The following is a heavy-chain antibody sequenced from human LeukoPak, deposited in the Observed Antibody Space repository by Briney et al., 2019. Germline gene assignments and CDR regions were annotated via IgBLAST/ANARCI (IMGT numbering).Heavy chain of an antibody. CDR3: ARAQVSGFGLNWFDP. CDR2: INSDGSST. CDR1: GFTFSTYW. D-gene: IGHD1-14*01. V-gene: IGHV3-74*01. Sequence: GGSLRLSCAASGFTFSTYWMHWVRQAPGKGLVWVSRINSDGSSTSYADSVKGRFTISRDNAKNTLYLQMNSLRAEDTAVYYCARAQVSGFGLNWFDPWGQGTLVTVSS. J-gene: IGHJ5*02.